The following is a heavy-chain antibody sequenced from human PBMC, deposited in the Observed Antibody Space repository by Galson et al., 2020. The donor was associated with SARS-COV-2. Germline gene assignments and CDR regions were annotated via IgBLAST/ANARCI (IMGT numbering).Heavy chain of an antibody. D-gene: IGHD1-26*01. CDR2: ISGSGGST. V-gene: IGHV3-23*01. J-gene: IGHJ4*02. CDR1: GFTFSSYA. CDR3: AKDPKNSGSYYGY. Sequence: TGGSLRLSCAASGFTFSSYAMSWVRQAPGKGLEWVSAISGSGGSTYYADSVKGRFTISRDNSKNTLYLQMNSLRAEDTAVYYCAKDPKNSGSYYGYWGQGTLVTVSS.